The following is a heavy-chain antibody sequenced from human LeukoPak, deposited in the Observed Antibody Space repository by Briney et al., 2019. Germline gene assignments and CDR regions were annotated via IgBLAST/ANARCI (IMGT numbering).Heavy chain of an antibody. CDR3: ARRTGEGAFDI. V-gene: IGHV4-59*08. D-gene: IGHD3-16*01. J-gene: IGHJ3*02. CDR2: IYYSGTT. CDR1: GGSLSTYF. Sequence: SETLSLTCTVSGGSLSTYFWTWIRQPPGRGLEWIGYIYYSGTTNYNPSLKSRVTISVDTSKNQFSLKLSSVTAADTAVYYCARRTGEGAFDIWGQGTMVTVSS.